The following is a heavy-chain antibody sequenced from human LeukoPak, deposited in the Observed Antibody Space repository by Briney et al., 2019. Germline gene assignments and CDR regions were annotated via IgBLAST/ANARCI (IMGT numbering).Heavy chain of an antibody. D-gene: IGHD2-15*01. CDR2: ISSSGSTI. CDR3: ARTGYCSGGSCYSGCCYFEY. Sequence: GGSLRLSCAASGFTFSTYEINWVRQAPGKGLEWVSYISSSGSTIYYANSVKGRFTISRDNAKNSLYLQMNSLRAEDTAVYYCARTGYCSGGSCYSGCCYFEYWGQGTLVTVSS. J-gene: IGHJ4*02. V-gene: IGHV3-48*03. CDR1: GFTFSTYE.